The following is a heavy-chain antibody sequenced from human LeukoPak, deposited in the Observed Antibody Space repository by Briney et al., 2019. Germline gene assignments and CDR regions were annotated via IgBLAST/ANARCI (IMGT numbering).Heavy chain of an antibody. D-gene: IGHD2-2*01. CDR3: AKMALGYCSSTSCYGLDY. CDR1: GFTFSSYG. CDR2: ICGSGGST. V-gene: IGHV3-23*01. Sequence: GGTLRLSCAASGFTFSSYGMSWVRQAPGKGLEWVSAICGSGGSTYYADSVKGRFTISRDNSKNTLYLQMNSLRAEDTAVYYCAKMALGYCSSTSCYGLDYWGQGTLVTVSS. J-gene: IGHJ4*02.